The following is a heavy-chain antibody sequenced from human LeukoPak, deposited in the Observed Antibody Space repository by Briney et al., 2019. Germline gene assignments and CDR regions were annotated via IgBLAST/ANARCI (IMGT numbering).Heavy chain of an antibody. J-gene: IGHJ4*02. D-gene: IGHD3-16*01. CDR3: ARVRYRLAETYIDY. Sequence: ASVKVSCKASGYSFTGYYMHWVRQAPGQGLEWMGWINPNSGDTNYAQKFQGRVTMTRDTSISTAYMELSRLRSDDTAVYYCARVRYRLAETYIDYWGQGTLVTVSS. V-gene: IGHV1-2*02. CDR1: GYSFTGYY. CDR2: INPNSGDT.